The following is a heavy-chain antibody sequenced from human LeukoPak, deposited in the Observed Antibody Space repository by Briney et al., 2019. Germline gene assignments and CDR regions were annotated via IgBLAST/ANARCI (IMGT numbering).Heavy chain of an antibody. CDR3: AKGGATVVDY. V-gene: IGHV3-74*01. Sequence: PGGSLRLSCAASGFTFSNYWMNWVRQAPGKGLVWVSRINSDGSRTTSADSVKGRFTISRDNAKNTLYLQMNSLRAEDTAVYYCAKGGATVVDYWGQGTLVTVSS. CDR2: INSDGSRT. D-gene: IGHD4-17*01. J-gene: IGHJ4*02. CDR1: GFTFSNYW.